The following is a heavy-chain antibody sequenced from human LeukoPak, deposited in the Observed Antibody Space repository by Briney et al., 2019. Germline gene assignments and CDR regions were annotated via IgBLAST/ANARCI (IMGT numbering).Heavy chain of an antibody. V-gene: IGHV3-30-3*01. J-gene: IGHJ1*01. CDR1: GFTFNSYA. Sequence: GGSLRLSCAASGFTFNSYAMHWVRQAPGKGLEWVTVISYDGSNKYYADSVKGRFTISRDNSKSTLYLQMNSLRPEDTAFYYCARDPQHWGQGTLVTVSS. CDR3: ARDPQH. CDR2: ISYDGSNK.